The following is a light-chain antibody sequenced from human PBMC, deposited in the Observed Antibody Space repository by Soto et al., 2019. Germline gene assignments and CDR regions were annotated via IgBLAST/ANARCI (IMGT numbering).Light chain of an antibody. Sequence: AIRMTQSPSSFSASTGDRVTITCRASQSISSHLAWYQVKPGKAPRLLIYTASYLESGVPSRFSRSGSVTDFTLTSSSLQSEDFAVYYCQQYFSYPLTFGGGTKVEIK. V-gene: IGKV1-8*01. CDR3: QQYFSYPLT. CDR2: TAS. J-gene: IGKJ4*01. CDR1: QSISSH.